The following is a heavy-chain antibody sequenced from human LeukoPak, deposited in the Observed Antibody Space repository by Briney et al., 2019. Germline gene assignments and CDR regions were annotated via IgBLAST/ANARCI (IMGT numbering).Heavy chain of an antibody. CDR1: GGSISSYY. V-gene: IGHV4-59*01. Sequence: SETLSLTCTVSGGSISSYYWSWIRQPPGKGLEWIGYISYSGSTNCNPSLKSRVTISIDTSKNQFSLKLSSVTATDTAVYYCARDGFVISSSSGSQIYYYYGMDVWGQGTTVTVSS. CDR2: ISYSGST. CDR3: ARDGFVISSSSGSQIYYYYGMDV. J-gene: IGHJ6*02. D-gene: IGHD6-6*01.